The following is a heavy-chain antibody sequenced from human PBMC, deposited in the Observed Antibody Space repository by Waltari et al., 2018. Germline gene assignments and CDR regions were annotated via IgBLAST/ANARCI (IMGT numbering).Heavy chain of an antibody. CDR3: ARGGLEQPDYYYYMDV. J-gene: IGHJ6*03. CDR1: GGTFSSYA. V-gene: IGHV1-69*05. D-gene: IGHD6-13*01. CDR2: IIPIVGTA. Sequence: QVQLVQSGAEVKKPGSSVKVSCKASGGTFSSYAISGVRQAPGQGLEWMGGIIPIVGTANYAHKFQGRVTITTDESTSTAYMELSSLRSDDTAVYYCARGGLEQPDYYYYMDVWGKGTTVTVSS.